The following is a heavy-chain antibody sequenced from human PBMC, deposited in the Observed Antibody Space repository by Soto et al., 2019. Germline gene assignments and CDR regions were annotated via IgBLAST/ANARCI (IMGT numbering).Heavy chain of an antibody. V-gene: IGHV4-59*12. CDR1: GGSIYTYY. Sequence: PSETLSLTCNVSGGSIYTYYWNWIRQSPGKGLEWIGYISHSGSTNYNPSLKSRVTISVDKSKNQFSLKLSSVTAADTAVYYCARDRRGYYYYGMDVWGQGTTVTVSS. CDR2: ISHSGST. CDR3: ARDRRGYYYYGMDV. D-gene: IGHD3-10*01. J-gene: IGHJ6*02.